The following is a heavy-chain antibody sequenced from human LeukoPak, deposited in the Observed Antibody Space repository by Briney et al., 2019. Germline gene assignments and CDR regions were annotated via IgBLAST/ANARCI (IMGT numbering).Heavy chain of an antibody. J-gene: IGHJ4*02. CDR3: ARDSSGYYRIDY. Sequence: SETLSLTCTVSGGSISSYYWSWIRQPPGKGLEWIGYVFHSGSTNYNPSLKSRATISVDTSKNQFPLKLTSVTAADTAVYYCARDSSGYYRIDYWGQGTLVTVSS. CDR1: GGSISSYY. D-gene: IGHD3-22*01. V-gene: IGHV4-59*08. CDR2: VFHSGST.